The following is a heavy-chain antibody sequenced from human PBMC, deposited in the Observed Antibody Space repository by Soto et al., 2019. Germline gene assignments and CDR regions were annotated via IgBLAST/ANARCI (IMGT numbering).Heavy chain of an antibody. CDR3: ARVRVYSGSYWPNYYFDY. Sequence: SVKVSCKASGGTFSSYAISWVRQAPGQGLEWMGGIIPIFGTANYAQKFQGRVTITADESTSTVYMELSSLRSEDTAVFYCARVRVYSGSYWPNYYFDYWGQGTLVTVSS. CDR2: IIPIFGTA. J-gene: IGHJ4*02. CDR1: GGTFSSYA. V-gene: IGHV1-69*13. D-gene: IGHD1-26*01.